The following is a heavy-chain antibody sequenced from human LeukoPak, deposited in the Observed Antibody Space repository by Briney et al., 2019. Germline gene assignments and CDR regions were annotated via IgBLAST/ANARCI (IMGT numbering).Heavy chain of an antibody. D-gene: IGHD3-22*01. Sequence: GGSLRLSCAASGFSFSVYWMHWVRHAPGKGPVWVSRIKTDGSITDYADSVKGRFTISRDNAKNSLYLQMNSLRAEDTAVYYCARMDSSGYYPWDYYYYMDVWGKGTTVTVSS. V-gene: IGHV3-74*01. CDR2: IKTDGSIT. J-gene: IGHJ6*03. CDR1: GFSFSVYW. CDR3: ARMDSSGYYPWDYYYYMDV.